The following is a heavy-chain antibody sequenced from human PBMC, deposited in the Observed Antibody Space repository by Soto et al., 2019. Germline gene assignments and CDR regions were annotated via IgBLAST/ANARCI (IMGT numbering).Heavy chain of an antibody. Sequence: SETLSLTCSVSGGSISGSYWSWIRQSPGKGLEWLGYVYCTGSTNYSPSLRSRASISVDTSKNEFSLRLSSVTAADTAVYFCARSVAVPGAHIDYWGQGTQVTVSS. V-gene: IGHV4-59*01. J-gene: IGHJ4*02. CDR3: ARSVAVPGAHIDY. CDR1: GGSISGSY. D-gene: IGHD6-19*01. CDR2: VYCTGST.